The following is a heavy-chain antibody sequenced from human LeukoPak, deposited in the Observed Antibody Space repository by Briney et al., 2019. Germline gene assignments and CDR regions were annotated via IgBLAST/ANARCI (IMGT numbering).Heavy chain of an antibody. CDR1: GFTFSSYG. Sequence: PGGSLRLSCAASGFTFSSYGMHWVRQAPGKGLEWVAVIWYDGSNKYYADSVKGRFTISRDDSENTLYLRMDSLRVGDTAVYYCARDLYSSSCDYWGQGTLVTVSS. CDR3: ARDLYSSSCDY. CDR2: IWYDGSNK. D-gene: IGHD6-13*01. V-gene: IGHV3-33*01. J-gene: IGHJ4*02.